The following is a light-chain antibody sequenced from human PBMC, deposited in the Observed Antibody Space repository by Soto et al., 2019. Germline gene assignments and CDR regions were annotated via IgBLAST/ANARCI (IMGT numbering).Light chain of an antibody. CDR1: QSVSSN. J-gene: IGKJ3*01. CDR3: QEHYSGPPVA. Sequence: EVVMTQSPATLSVSPGERATLSCRASQSVSSNLAWYQHKPGQAPRLLIYGTSNRAAGVPARFSGSGSGTDFTLTITSLQPEDVATYYCQEHYSGPPVAFGPGTKVDV. V-gene: IGKV3-15*01. CDR2: GTS.